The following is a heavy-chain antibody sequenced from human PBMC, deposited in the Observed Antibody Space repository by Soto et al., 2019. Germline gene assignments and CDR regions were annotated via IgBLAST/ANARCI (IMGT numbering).Heavy chain of an antibody. D-gene: IGHD6-13*01. J-gene: IGHJ6*02. CDR3: ARRLSSSTYYYGMDV. V-gene: IGHV5-51*01. CDR2: IYPGDSDT. CDR1: GYNFTSYW. Sequence: GESLKISCKGSGYNFTSYWIGWVRQMPGKGLEWMGIIYPGDSDTRYSPSFQGQVTISADKSISTAYLQWSSLKASDTAMYYCARRLSSSTYYYGMDVWGQGTTVTVSS.